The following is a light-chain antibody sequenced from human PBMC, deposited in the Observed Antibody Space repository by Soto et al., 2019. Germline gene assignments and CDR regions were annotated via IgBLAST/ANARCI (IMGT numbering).Light chain of an antibody. Sequence: DIVLTQSPGTLSLSPGERASLSCRASQSVNNIYLGWYQQKPGQAPRLLIYGASSRATGILDRFSGSGSGTDFTLTISRLEPEDFAVYYCRLYGSSPPMYTFGQGTKLEIK. CDR1: QSVNNIY. CDR3: RLYGSSPPMYT. V-gene: IGKV3-20*01. CDR2: GAS. J-gene: IGKJ2*01.